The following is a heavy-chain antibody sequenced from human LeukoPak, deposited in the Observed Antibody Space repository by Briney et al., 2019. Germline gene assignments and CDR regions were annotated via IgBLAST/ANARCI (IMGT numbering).Heavy chain of an antibody. Sequence: SETLSLTCTVPGGSITSYYWSWIRQPPGKGLEWIGYIYYSGSTNYNPSLKSRVTISVDTSKNQFSLKLSSVTAADTAVYYCARSGSTAHDYWGQGTLVTVSS. CDR2: IYYSGST. V-gene: IGHV4-59*01. CDR1: GGSITSYY. D-gene: IGHD1-26*01. J-gene: IGHJ4*02. CDR3: ARSGSTAHDY.